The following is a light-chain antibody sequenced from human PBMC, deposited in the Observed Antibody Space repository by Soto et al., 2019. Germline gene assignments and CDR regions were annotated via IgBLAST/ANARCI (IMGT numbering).Light chain of an antibody. CDR1: KVGDKF. CDR3: QAWDSSTVL. CDR2: QGT. V-gene: IGLV3-1*01. Sequence: SYELTQPPSLSVSPGQTASITCSGDKVGDKFACWYQQRSGQSPVLLIYQGTKRPSGIPERFSGSNSGNTATLTISGTQAMDEADYYCQAWDSSTVLFGGGTKLTVL. J-gene: IGLJ2*01.